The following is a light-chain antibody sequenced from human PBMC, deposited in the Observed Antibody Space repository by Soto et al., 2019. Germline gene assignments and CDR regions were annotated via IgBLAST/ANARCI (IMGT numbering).Light chain of an antibody. V-gene: IGKV3-11*01. CDR3: QQRNTWPPVT. CDR2: GAF. J-gene: IGKJ5*01. CDR1: PSVPNY. Sequence: EIALTQSPATLSLSPGERATRSCRASPSVPNYVAWYQQKPGQAPRLLIYGAFNRATGIPARFSGSGSGADFTLTISSLEPEDFAIYYCQQRNTWPPVTFGQGTRLEIK.